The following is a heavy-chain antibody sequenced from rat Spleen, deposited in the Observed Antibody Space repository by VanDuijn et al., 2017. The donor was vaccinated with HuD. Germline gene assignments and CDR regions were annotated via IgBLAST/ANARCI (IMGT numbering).Heavy chain of an antibody. V-gene: IGHV5-29*01. J-gene: IGHJ2*01. Sequence: EVQLVESGGGLVQPGRSMKLSCAASGFTFSNHGMAWVRQAPKKGLEWVAKISYDGISTYYRDSVKGRFTISRDNAKSTLYLQMDSLRSEDTATYYCTRDSGFYYWGQGVMVTVSS. CDR3: TRDSGFYY. CDR2: ISYDGIST. CDR1: GFTFSNHG. D-gene: IGHD4-4*01.